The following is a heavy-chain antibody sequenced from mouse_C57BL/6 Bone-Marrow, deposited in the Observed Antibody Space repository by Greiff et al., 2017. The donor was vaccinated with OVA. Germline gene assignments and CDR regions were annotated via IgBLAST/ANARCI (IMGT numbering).Heavy chain of an antibody. CDR2: IWWDDDK. CDR3: ARIRERNYYGSSYYFDY. D-gene: IGHD1-1*01. CDR1: GFSLSTFGMG. J-gene: IGHJ2*01. Sequence: QVTLKVSGPGILQPSQTLSLTCSFSGFSLSTFGMGVGWIRQPSGKGLEWLAHIWWDDDKYYNPALKSRLTISKDTSKNQVFLKIANVDTADTATYYCARIRERNYYGSSYYFDYWGQGTTLTVSS. V-gene: IGHV8-8*01.